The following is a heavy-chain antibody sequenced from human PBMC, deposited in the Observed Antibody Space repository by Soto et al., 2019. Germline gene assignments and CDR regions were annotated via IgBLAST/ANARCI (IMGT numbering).Heavy chain of an antibody. CDR2: MNPKSGNT. J-gene: IGHJ6*02. V-gene: IGHV1-8*01. CDR3: AREKTSYGMDV. Sequence: QVQLVQSGAEVKKPGALVKVSWKASGYTFTSYDINWVRQATGQGLEWMGWMNPKSGNTGYAQKFQGRVTMTRHTSISTAYMELISLRSEDTAVYYCAREKTSYGMDVWGQGTTVTVSS. CDR1: GYTFTSYD.